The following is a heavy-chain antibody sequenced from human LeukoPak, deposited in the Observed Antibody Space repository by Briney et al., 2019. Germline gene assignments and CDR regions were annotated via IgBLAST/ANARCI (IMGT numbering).Heavy chain of an antibody. CDR3: ARVGVFSSSWLLY. V-gene: IGHV3-48*03. Sequence: GGSLRLSCAASGFTFSTYEMNWVRQASGRGLEWVSSISSRAATRYYADSVKGRFTISRDNAKNSLYLQMNSLRAEDTAVYYCARVGVFSSSWLLYWGQGTLVTVSS. J-gene: IGHJ4*02. CDR1: GFTFSTYE. CDR2: ISSRAATR. D-gene: IGHD6-13*01.